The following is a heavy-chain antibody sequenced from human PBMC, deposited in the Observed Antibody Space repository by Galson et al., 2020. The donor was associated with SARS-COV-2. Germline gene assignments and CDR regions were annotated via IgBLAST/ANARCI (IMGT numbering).Heavy chain of an antibody. J-gene: IGHJ5*02. Sequence: ASVKVSCKVSGYTLTELSMHWVRQAPGKGLEWMGGFDPEDGETIYAQKFQGRVTMTEDTSTDTAYMELSSLRSEDTAVYYCATSPPFRGVANWFDPWGQGTLVTVSS. CDR2: FDPEDGET. D-gene: IGHD3-10*01. V-gene: IGHV1-24*01. CDR1: GYTLTELS. CDR3: ATSPPFRGVANWFDP.